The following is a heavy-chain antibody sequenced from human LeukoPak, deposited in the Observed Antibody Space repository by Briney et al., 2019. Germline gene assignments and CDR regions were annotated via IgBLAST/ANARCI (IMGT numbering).Heavy chain of an antibody. V-gene: IGHV4-4*09. CDR3: ATTTTIASWFDP. Sequence: PSETLSLTCSVSGGSISGYYWSWVRQPPGKGLEWIGYIYTSGSTNYNPSLKSRVTISVDTSKYQFSLKLSSVTAADTAVYYCATTTTIASWFDPWGQGTLVTVSS. CDR2: IYTSGST. CDR1: GGSISGYY. J-gene: IGHJ5*02. D-gene: IGHD2-21*01.